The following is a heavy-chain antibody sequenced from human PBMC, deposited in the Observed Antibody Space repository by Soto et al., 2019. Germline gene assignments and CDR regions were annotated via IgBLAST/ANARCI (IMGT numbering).Heavy chain of an antibody. CDR2: ILYTGAT. CDR1: GGSVSSDLYY. Sequence: SETLSLTCAVSGGSVSSDLYYWTWIRQPPGKGLEWIGYILYTGATNHNPSLKSRVTMSLETSKNQFSLKLSSVTAEDTAVYYCARGVVPADHFDYWGQGTLVTVSS. V-gene: IGHV4-61*01. J-gene: IGHJ4*02. CDR3: ARGVVPADHFDY. D-gene: IGHD2-2*01.